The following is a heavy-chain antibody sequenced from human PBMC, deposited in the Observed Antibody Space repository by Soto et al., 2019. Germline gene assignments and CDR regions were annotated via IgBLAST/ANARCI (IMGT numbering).Heavy chain of an antibody. Sequence: QVQLVESGGGVVQPGGSLRLSCATSGFTFSDSGMHWVRQAPGKGLEWVAVIWSDGSDKSYADSVEGRFTISRDNSKKTLYLQMKSLRAEDTGVYYCVRSNRYSRSAGWGGGFDYWGQGTLVTVSS. CDR1: GFTFSDSG. J-gene: IGHJ4*02. D-gene: IGHD6-6*01. CDR2: IWSDGSDK. CDR3: VRSNRYSRSAGWGGGFDY. V-gene: IGHV3-33*01.